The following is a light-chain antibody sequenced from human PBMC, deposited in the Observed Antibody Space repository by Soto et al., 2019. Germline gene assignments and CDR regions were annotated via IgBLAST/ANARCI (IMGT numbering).Light chain of an antibody. CDR3: QSYESSLSGYV. J-gene: IGLJ1*01. CDR1: SXNIGAGYD. CDR2: GNS. Sequence: QSVLTQPPSVSGAPGQRVTIYCTGSSXNIGAGYDVHWYQQLPGTAPKLLIYGNSNRPSGVPDRFSGSKSGTSASLAITGLQAEDEADYYCQSYESSLSGYVFGTGTKVTVL. V-gene: IGLV1-40*01.